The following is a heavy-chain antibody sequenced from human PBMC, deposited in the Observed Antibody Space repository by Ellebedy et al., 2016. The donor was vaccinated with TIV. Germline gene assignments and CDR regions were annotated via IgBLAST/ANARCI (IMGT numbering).Heavy chain of an antibody. J-gene: IGHJ6*03. Sequence: SETLSLTXTVSGVSIRSDVFYWGWIRQPPGKGLEWIGTMYSSLGTSYYNPSLNNRVTISEDTSNNQFSLNLTSVTAADTAVYYCARVLRFFYYMDVWGKGTTVTVSS. D-gene: IGHD3-3*01. V-gene: IGHV4-39*07. CDR1: GVSIRSDVFY. CDR2: MYSSLGTS. CDR3: ARVLRFFYYMDV.